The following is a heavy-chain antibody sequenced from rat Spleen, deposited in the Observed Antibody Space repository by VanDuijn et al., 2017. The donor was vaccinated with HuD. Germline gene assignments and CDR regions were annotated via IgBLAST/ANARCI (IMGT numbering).Heavy chain of an antibody. Sequence: EVRLVESGGGLVQPGRSLKLSCAASGFTFSDYNMAWVRQAPKKGLEWVATISYDGSNTYYRDSVKGRFTISRDNTKSTLYLQMNSLRSEDTATYYCATEWEEVPFDYWGQGVMVTVSS. CDR3: ATEWEEVPFDY. J-gene: IGHJ2*01. V-gene: IGHV5-7*01. D-gene: IGHD5-1*01. CDR2: ISYDGSNT. CDR1: GFTFSDYN.